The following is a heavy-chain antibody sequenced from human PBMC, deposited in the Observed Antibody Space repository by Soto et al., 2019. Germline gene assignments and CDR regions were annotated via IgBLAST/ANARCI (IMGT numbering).Heavy chain of an antibody. CDR3: AGGAVPATATSPWFDP. V-gene: IGHV3-11*06. D-gene: IGHD2-2*01. J-gene: IGHJ5*02. Sequence: QVQLVESGGGLVKPGGSLRLSCAASGFTFSDYYMSWIRQAPGKGLEWVSYISSSSSYTNYADSVKGRFTISRDNAKNSLYLQMNSLRAEDTAVYYCAGGAVPATATSPWFDPWGQGTLVTVSS. CDR1: GFTFSDYY. CDR2: ISSSSSYT.